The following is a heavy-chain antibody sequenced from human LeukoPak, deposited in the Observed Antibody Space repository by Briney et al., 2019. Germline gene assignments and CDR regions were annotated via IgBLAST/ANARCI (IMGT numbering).Heavy chain of an antibody. CDR2: INPNSGGT. V-gene: IGHV1-2*02. J-gene: IGHJ5*02. CDR1: GYTFTGYY. CDR3: AREYCSSTSCLDDP. Sequence: ASVKVSCKASGYTFTGYYMHWVRQAPGQGLEWMGWINPNSGGTNYAQKFQGRVTMTRDTSVSTAYMELSRLSSDDTDVYYCAREYCSSTSCLDDPWGQGTLVTVSS. D-gene: IGHD2-2*01.